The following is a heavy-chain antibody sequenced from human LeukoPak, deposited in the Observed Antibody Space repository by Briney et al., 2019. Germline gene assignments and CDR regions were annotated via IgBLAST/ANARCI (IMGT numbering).Heavy chain of an antibody. CDR2: IKSKTDGGTT. D-gene: IGHD6-13*01. CDR3: TTDLAAAGRDDAFDI. CDR1: GFTFSSYA. Sequence: GGSLRLSCAASGFTFSSYAMSWVRQAPGKGLEWVGRIKSKTDGGTTDYAAPVKGRFTISRDDSKNTLYLQMNSLKTEDTAVYYCTTDLAAAGRDDAFDIWGQGTMVTVSS. V-gene: IGHV3-15*01. J-gene: IGHJ3*02.